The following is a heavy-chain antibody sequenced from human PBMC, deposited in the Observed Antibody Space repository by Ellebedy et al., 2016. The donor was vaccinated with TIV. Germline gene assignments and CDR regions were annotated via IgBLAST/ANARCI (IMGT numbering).Heavy chain of an antibody. CDR3: ARAVGALAFDI. D-gene: IGHD1-26*01. CDR2: IYYSGST. V-gene: IGHV4-39*01. CDR1: GGSISSYY. J-gene: IGHJ3*02. Sequence: SETLSLXXTVSGGSISSYYWSWIRQPPGKGLEWIGSIYYSGSTYYNPSLKSRVTISVDTSKNQFSLKLSSVTAADTAVYYCARAVGALAFDIWGQGTMVTVSS.